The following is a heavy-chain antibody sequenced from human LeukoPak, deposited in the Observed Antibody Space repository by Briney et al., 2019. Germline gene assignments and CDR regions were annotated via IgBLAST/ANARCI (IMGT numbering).Heavy chain of an antibody. Sequence: WASVKVSCKASGGTFSSYAISWVRQAPGQGLEWVGGIIPIFGTANYAQKFQGRVTITTDESTSTAYMELSSLRSEDTAVYYCASRWFGEFQTYYFDYWGQGTLVTVSS. D-gene: IGHD3-10*01. V-gene: IGHV1-69*05. CDR1: GGTFSSYA. CDR3: ASRWFGEFQTYYFDY. CDR2: IIPIFGTA. J-gene: IGHJ4*02.